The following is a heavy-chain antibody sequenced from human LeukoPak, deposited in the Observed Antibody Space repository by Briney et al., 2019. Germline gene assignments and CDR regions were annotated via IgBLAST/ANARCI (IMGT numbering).Heavy chain of an antibody. CDR2: MNPNSGNT. V-gene: IGHV1-8*03. D-gene: IGHD1-26*01. CDR1: GYTFTSYD. Sequence: ASVKVSCKASGYTFTSYDINWVRQATGQGLEWMGWMNPNSGNTGYAQKFQGRVTITRNTSISTAYMELSSLRSEDTAVYYCARSQRSYEWELEAWDYWGQGTLVTVSS. CDR3: ARSQRSYEWELEAWDY. J-gene: IGHJ4*02.